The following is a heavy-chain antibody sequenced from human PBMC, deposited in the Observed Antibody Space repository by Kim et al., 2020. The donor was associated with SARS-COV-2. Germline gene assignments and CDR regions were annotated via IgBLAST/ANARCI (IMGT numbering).Heavy chain of an antibody. V-gene: IGHV3-33*01. D-gene: IGHD3-9*01. Sequence: GGSLRLSCAASGFTFSSYGMHWVRQAPGKGLEWVAVIWYDGSNKYYADSVKGRFTISRDNSKNTLYLQMNSLRAEDTAVYYCAREGGTIFDILTGYHKRYYFDSWGQGTLVTVSS. CDR3: AREGGTIFDILTGYHKRYYFDS. CDR1: GFTFSSYG. CDR2: IWYDGSNK. J-gene: IGHJ4*02.